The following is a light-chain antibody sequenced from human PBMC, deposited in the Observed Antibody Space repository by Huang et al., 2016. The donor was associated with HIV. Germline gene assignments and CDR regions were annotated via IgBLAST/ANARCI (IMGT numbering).Light chain of an antibody. CDR1: QNIGNN. CDR3: QQYNEWPPLT. J-gene: IGKJ4*01. Sequence: EIVMTQSPATLSMSPGERATLSCRASQNIGNNLAWYQREPGQAPRLLVYGASTRATGIPARFSGSGSATEFTLTISSLQSEDFAVYYCQQYNEWPPLTFGGGTKVEIK. CDR2: GAS. V-gene: IGKV3-15*01.